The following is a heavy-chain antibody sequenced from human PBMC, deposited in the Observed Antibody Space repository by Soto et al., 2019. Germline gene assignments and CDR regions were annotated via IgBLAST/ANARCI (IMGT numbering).Heavy chain of an antibody. CDR2: INGGGGTT. CDR1: GFSFSGYT. J-gene: IGHJ4*02. Sequence: GGSLRLSCAASGFSFSGYTMNWVRQAQGEGLEWISGINGGGGTTYYADSVKGCFTISRDDSKNILYLQMNSPRAEDTAIYYCAKDRHPDGIWTFDYWGRGTLVTVSS. D-gene: IGHD3-9*01. V-gene: IGHV3-23*01. CDR3: AKDRHPDGIWTFDY.